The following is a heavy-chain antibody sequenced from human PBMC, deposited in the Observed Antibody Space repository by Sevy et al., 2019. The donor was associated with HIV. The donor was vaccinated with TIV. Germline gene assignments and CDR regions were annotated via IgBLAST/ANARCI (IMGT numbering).Heavy chain of an antibody. CDR3: XXXXXXXXXXLNYFAY. Sequence: GGSLRLSCAASGFTFNNYAMTWVRQAPGKGLEWVSAVSGGGDTTYYADSVKGRFTISRDNSKNTLYLQMNSLRAEDXXXXXXXXXXXXXXXXLNYFAYWGQGTLVTVSS. CDR2: VSGGGDTT. J-gene: IGHJ4*02. V-gene: IGHV3-23*01. CDR1: GFTFNNYA.